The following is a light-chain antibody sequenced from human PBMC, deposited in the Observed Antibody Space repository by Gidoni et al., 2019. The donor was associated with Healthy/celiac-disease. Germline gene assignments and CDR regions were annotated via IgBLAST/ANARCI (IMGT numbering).Light chain of an antibody. CDR2: DAS. J-gene: IGKJ4*02. CDR3: QQRSNWPT. Sequence: EIVLTHSPATLSLSPGERATLSCRASQSVSSYLAWYQQKPGQAPRLLIYDASNRATGIPARFSGSGSGTDFTLTISSLESEDFAVYYCQQRSNWPTFGGGTKVEIK. V-gene: IGKV3-11*01. CDR1: QSVSSY.